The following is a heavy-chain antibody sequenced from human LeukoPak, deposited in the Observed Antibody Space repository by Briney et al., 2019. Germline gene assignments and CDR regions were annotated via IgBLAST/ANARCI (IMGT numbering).Heavy chain of an antibody. CDR3: ARSYCSSTRCYNIDY. D-gene: IGHD2-2*02. CDR1: GFTFS. V-gene: IGHV3-30*01. J-gene: IGHJ4*02. CDR2: ISYDASNK. Sequence: SLRLSCAASGFTFSMHWVRQAPGTGLEWVALISYDASNKYYAASVKGRFTISRDNSKNTLDLQMDSLRAEDTAVYYCARSYCSSTRCYNIDYWGQGTLVTVSS.